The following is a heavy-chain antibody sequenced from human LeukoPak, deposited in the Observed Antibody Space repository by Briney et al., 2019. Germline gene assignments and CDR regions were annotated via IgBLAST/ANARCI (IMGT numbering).Heavy chain of an antibody. CDR1: GFTFSSYE. CDR3: ATLPYYYDSSGSYYFDY. D-gene: IGHD3-22*01. Sequence: GGSLRLSCAASGFTFSSYEMNWVRQAPGKGLEWVSYISSSGSTKYYADSVKGRFTISRDNSKSTLYLQMNSLRVEDTAVYYCATLPYYYDSSGSYYFDYWGQGTLVTVSS. CDR2: ISSSGSTK. V-gene: IGHV3-48*03. J-gene: IGHJ4*02.